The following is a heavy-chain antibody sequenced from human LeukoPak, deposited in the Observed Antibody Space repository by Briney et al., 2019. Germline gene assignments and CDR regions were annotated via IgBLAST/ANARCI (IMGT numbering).Heavy chain of an antibody. Sequence: PSETLSLTCTVSGGSISTYYWSWIRQPAGKDLEWIGHIYSSGSTNYNPSLKSRVTMSVDTSKNQLSLKLNSVTAADTAVYYCARGYGSGSNWFDPWGQGTLVTVS. V-gene: IGHV4-4*07. J-gene: IGHJ5*02. CDR1: GGSISTYY. D-gene: IGHD3-10*01. CDR3: ARGYGSGSNWFDP. CDR2: IYSSGST.